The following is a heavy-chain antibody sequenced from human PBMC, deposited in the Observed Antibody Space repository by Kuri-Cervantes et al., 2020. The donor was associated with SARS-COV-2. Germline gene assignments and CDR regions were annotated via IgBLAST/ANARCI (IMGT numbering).Heavy chain of an antibody. Sequence: GESLKISCAASGFTFSSYDMHWARQATGKGLEWVSAIGTAGDPYYPGSVKGRFTISRENAKNSLYLQMNSLRAEDTAVYYCAREDGYDSSGFYYYYGMDVWGQGTTVTVSS. V-gene: IGHV3-13*05. D-gene: IGHD3-22*01. J-gene: IGHJ6*02. CDR1: GFTFSSYD. CDR2: IGTAGDP. CDR3: AREDGYDSSGFYYYYGMDV.